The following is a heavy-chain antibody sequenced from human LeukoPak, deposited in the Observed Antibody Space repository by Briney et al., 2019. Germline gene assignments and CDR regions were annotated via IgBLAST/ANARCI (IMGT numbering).Heavy chain of an antibody. CDR2: ISGSGGST. CDR1: GFTFSSYA. Sequence: PGGSLRLSCAASGFTFSSYAMHWVRQAPGKGLEWVSAISGSGGSTYYADSVKGRFTISRDNSKNTLYLQMNSLRAEDTAVYYCANIPYYDFWSGYYSTYWGQGTLVTVSS. V-gene: IGHV3-23*01. CDR3: ANIPYYDFWSGYYSTY. D-gene: IGHD3-3*01. J-gene: IGHJ4*02.